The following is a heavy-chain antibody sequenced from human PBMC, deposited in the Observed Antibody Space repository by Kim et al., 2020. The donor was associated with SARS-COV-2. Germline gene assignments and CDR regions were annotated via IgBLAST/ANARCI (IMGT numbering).Heavy chain of an antibody. J-gene: IGHJ4*02. CDR1: GFTFSSYA. Sequence: GGSLRLSCAASGFTFSSYAMHWVRQAPGKGLEWVAVISYDGSNKYYADSVKGRFTISRDNSKNTLYLQMNSLRAEDTAVYYCARDSSYFDYWGQGTLVTVSS. CDR2: ISYDGSNK. V-gene: IGHV3-30*04. CDR3: ARDSSYFDY. D-gene: IGHD6-19*01.